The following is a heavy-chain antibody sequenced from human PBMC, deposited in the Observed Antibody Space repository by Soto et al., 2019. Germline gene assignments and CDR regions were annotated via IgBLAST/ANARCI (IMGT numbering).Heavy chain of an antibody. CDR2: ISAYNGNT. D-gene: IGHD2-8*01. CDR1: GYTFTSYG. V-gene: IGHV1-18*01. Sequence: ASVKVSCKASGYTFTSYGISWVRQAPGQGLEWMGWISAYNGNTNYAQKLQGRVTMTTDTSTSTAYMELRSLRSDDTAVYYCARDTKWRLMVYAIEYWGQGTLVTVSS. J-gene: IGHJ4*02. CDR3: ARDTKWRLMVYAIEY.